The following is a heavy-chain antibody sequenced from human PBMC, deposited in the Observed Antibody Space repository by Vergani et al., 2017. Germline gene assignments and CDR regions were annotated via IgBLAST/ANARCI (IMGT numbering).Heavy chain of an antibody. CDR2: IRYDGSNT. CDR1: GFTFSNYG. J-gene: IGHJ4*02. Sequence: QVQLVESGGGVVQPGGSLRLSCAASGFTFSNYGMHWVRQAPGKGLEWVAFIRYDGSNTYYADSVKGRFSISRDDSKNTLYLQMNSLRTEDTAVYYCAKRDVNTVAATFSGLLFDSRGQGTLVTVSS. D-gene: IGHD5-12*01. V-gene: IGHV3-30*02. CDR3: AKRDVNTVAATFSGLLFDS.